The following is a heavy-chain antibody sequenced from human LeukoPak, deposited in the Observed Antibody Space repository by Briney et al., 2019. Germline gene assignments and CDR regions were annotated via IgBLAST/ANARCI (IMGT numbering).Heavy chain of an antibody. CDR2: IYHSGST. V-gene: IGHV4-59*01. Sequence: SETLSLTCTVSGRSISSYYWSWIRQSPGKGLEWTGHIYHSGSTNYNPSLKSRVTMSVDRSKNQFSLKLSSVTAADTALYYCARKGDRGSAGFFDYWGQGTLVTVSP. J-gene: IGHJ4*02. D-gene: IGHD1-26*01. CDR1: GRSISSYY. CDR3: ARKGDRGSAGFFDY.